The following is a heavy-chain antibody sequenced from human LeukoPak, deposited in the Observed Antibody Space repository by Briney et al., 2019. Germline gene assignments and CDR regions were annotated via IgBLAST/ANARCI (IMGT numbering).Heavy chain of an antibody. J-gene: IGHJ3*02. CDR1: GFTFSSYD. CDR3: AREYTVRGVNAFDI. D-gene: IGHD3-10*01. CDR2: IGTAGDT. V-gene: IGHV3-13*01. Sequence: AGGSLRLSCAASGFTFSSYDMHWVRQATGKGLEWVSAIGTAGDTYYPGSVKGRFTISRENAKNSLYLQMNSLRAEDTAVYYCAREYTVRGVNAFDIWGQGTMVTVSS.